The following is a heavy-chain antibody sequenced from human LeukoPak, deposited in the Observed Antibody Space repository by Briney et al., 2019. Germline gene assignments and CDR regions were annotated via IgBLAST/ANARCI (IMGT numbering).Heavy chain of an antibody. J-gene: IGHJ6*02. Sequence: PSQTLSLTCTVSGGSISGINYYWTWIRQPAGKGLEWIERIYTTGSSNYNPSLKSRVTISVDTSNNQFSLKLSSVTAADTAVYYCARVSPSGVWDVWGQGTTVTVSS. CDR3: ARVSPSGVWDV. D-gene: IGHD3-10*01. CDR2: IYTTGSS. V-gene: IGHV4-61*02. CDR1: GGSISGINYY.